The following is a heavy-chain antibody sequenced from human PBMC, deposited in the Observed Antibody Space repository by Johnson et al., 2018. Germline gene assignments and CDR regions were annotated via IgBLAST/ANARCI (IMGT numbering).Heavy chain of an antibody. J-gene: IGHJ3*02. CDR2: ISYDGSNK. CDR1: GFTFSSYG. Sequence: QVQLVESGGGVVQPGRSLRLSCAASGFTFSSYGMHWVRQAPGKGLEWVAVISYDGSNKYYADSVKGRFTIPRDNSKNTLSLQMNRLRAEDSAVYYCATTHVGMATIGGAFDIWGQGTMVTVSS. V-gene: IGHV3-30*03. D-gene: IGHD5-24*01. CDR3: ATTHVGMATIGGAFDI.